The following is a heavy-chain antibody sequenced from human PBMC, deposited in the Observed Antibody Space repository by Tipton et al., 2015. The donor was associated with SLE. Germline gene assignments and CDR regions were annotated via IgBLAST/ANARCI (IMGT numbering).Heavy chain of an antibody. CDR2: IFNSGTT. CDR3: ARRPDWGSEVRIPFDY. J-gene: IGHJ4*02. Sequence: TLSLTCTVSGGSISSGDYYWSWIRQPPGKGLEWIGYIFNSGTTYYNSSLKSRVTISLDASKNQFSLRLTSVTAADTAVYYCARRPDWGSEVRIPFDYWGQGTLVTVSS. V-gene: IGHV4-30-4*01. D-gene: IGHD7-27*01. CDR1: GGSISSGDYY.